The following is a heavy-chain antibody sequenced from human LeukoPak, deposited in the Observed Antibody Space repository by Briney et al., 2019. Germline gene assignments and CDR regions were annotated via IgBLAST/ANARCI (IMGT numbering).Heavy chain of an antibody. CDR2: ITGGGGGT. CDR3: AKDPNGDYVGAFDS. CDR1: GLTFSDYA. D-gene: IGHD4-17*01. V-gene: IGHV3-23*01. J-gene: IGHJ3*01. Sequence: GESLRLSCAASGLTFSDYAMTWVRQAPGKGLEWVSSITGGGGGTSYGDSVKGRFTAYRDNSKNTLYLQMNSLRAEDTAIYYCAKDPNGDYVGAFDSWGQGTLVTVSS.